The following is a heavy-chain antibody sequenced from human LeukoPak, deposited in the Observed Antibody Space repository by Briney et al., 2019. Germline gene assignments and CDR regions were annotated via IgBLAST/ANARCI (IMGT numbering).Heavy chain of an antibody. CDR1: GFTFSSYS. V-gene: IGHV3-21*01. CDR2: ISISSSYI. J-gene: IGHJ4*02. CDR3: ARDGYSSSWEHFDY. Sequence: GGSLRLSCAASGFTFSSYSMNWVRQAPGKGRGWVSSISISSSYIYYADSVKGRFTISRDNAKNSLYLQMNSLRAEDTAVYYCARDGYSSSWEHFDYWGQGTLVTVSS. D-gene: IGHD6-13*01.